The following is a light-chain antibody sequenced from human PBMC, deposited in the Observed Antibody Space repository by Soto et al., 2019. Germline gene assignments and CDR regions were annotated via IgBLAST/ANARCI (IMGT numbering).Light chain of an antibody. Sequence: DIVMTQTPLPSPVTLGQAASISCRSSHSLLHSDGNTYLSWFQQRPGQPPRLLIYKVSDRFSGVPDRFSGSGSGTDFTLTISSLQPEDFATYYCQQSYITPVTFGQGTKVDIK. J-gene: IGKJ1*01. CDR3: QQSYITPVT. CDR2: KVS. V-gene: IGKV2-24*01. CDR1: HSLLHSDGNTY.